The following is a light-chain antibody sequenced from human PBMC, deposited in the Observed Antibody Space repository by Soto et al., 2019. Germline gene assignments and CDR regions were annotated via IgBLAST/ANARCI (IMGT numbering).Light chain of an antibody. CDR2: GAS. CDR3: QQYGSSPWT. J-gene: IGKJ1*01. CDR1: QSISSSY. Sequence: EIVLTQSPGTLSLSPGERATLSCRASQSISSSYLVWYQQKPGQAPRLLVSGASSRATGIPDRFSGSGSGTDFTLTISRLEPEDLAVYFCQQYGSSPWTFGQGTKVEIK. V-gene: IGKV3-20*01.